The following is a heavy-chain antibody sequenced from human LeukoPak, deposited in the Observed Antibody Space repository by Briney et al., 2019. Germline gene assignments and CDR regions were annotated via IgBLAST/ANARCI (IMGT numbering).Heavy chain of an antibody. CDR2: ISSSSSYI. Sequence: GGSLRLSCAASGFTFSSYAMSWVRQAPGKGLEWVSSISSSSSYIYYADSVKGRFTISRDNAKNSLYLQMNSLRAEDTAVYYCARDGRHPEIDYWGQGTLVTVSS. J-gene: IGHJ4*02. CDR1: GFTFSSYA. CDR3: ARDGRHPEIDY. V-gene: IGHV3-21*01. D-gene: IGHD1-1*01.